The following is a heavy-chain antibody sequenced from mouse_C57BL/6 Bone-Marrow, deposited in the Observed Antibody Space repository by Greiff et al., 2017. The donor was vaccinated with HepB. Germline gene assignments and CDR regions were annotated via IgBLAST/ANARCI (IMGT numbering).Heavy chain of an antibody. Sequence: EVKLQESGGGLVQPGGSMKLSCVASGFTFSNYWMNWVRQSPEKGLEWVAQIRLKSDNYATHYAESVKGRFTISRDDSKSSVYLQMNNLRAEDTGIYYCTGDDYGVAWFAYWGQGTLVTVSA. D-gene: IGHD2-4*01. CDR3: TGDDYGVAWFAY. J-gene: IGHJ3*01. V-gene: IGHV6-3*01. CDR1: GFTFSNYW. CDR2: IRLKSDNYAT.